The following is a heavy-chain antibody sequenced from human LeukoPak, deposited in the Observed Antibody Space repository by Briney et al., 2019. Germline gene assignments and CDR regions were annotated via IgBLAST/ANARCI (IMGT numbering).Heavy chain of an antibody. D-gene: IGHD3-22*01. V-gene: IGHV1-18*01. Sequence: ASVKVSCKASGYTFTSYGISWVRQAPGQGLEWMGWISAYKGNTNYAQSFQGRVTMTTDTSTSTAYMELRSLRSDDTAVYYCARGPGGRSGYYPLEDYYYYYYMDVWGKGTTVTVSS. CDR1: GYTFTSYG. CDR2: ISAYKGNT. J-gene: IGHJ6*03. CDR3: ARGPGGRSGYYPLEDYYYYYYMDV.